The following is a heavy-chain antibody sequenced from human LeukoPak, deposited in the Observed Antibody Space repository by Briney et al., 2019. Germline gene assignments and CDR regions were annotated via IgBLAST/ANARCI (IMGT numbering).Heavy chain of an antibody. CDR2: ISAYNGNT. V-gene: IGHV1-18*01. J-gene: IGHJ4*02. D-gene: IGHD3-3*01. CDR1: GYTFTSYG. Sequence: ASVKVSCKASGYTFTSYGISWVRQAPGQGLEWMGWISAYNGNTNYAQKLQGRVTMTTDTSTSTAYMELRSLRSDDTAVYYCARAADWYYDFWSGYKGDFDYWGQGTLVTVSS. CDR3: ARAADWYYDFWSGYKGDFDY.